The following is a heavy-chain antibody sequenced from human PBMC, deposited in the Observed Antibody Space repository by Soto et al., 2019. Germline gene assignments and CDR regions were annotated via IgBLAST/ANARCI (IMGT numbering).Heavy chain of an antibody. Sequence: SETLSLTCAVYGGSFSGYYWSWIRQPPGKGLEWIGEINHSGSTNYNPSLKSRVTISVDTSKNQFSLKLSSVTAADTAVYYCARGPQAASDTPFDYWGQGTLVTVSS. D-gene: IGHD2-15*01. V-gene: IGHV4-34*01. CDR1: GGSFSGYY. J-gene: IGHJ4*02. CDR3: ARGPQAASDTPFDY. CDR2: INHSGST.